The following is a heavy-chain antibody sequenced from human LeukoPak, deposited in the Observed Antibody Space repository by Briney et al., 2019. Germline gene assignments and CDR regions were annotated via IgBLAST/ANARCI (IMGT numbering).Heavy chain of an antibody. V-gene: IGHV3-53*01. CDR3: ARTIRGYYDTTGYGSLYYYYYMDV. Sequence: GGSLRLSCAASGFTVSSNYMSWVRQAPGKGLEWVPVIYSGGNTYYADSVKGRFTISRDNSKNTLYLQVNSLRAEDTAVYYCARTIRGYYDTTGYGSLYYYYYMDVWGKGTTVTVSS. CDR2: IYSGGNT. J-gene: IGHJ6*03. CDR1: GFTVSSNY. D-gene: IGHD3-22*01.